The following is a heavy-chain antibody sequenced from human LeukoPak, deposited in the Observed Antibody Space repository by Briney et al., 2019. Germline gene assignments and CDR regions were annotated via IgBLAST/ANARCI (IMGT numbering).Heavy chain of an antibody. CDR3: AKDVRYFDWLIFDY. CDR1: GFTFSSYA. D-gene: IGHD3-9*01. CDR2: ISGSGGST. V-gene: IGHV3-23*01. Sequence: GGSLRLSCAASGFTFSSYAMSWVRQAPGKGLEWVSAISGSGGSTYYADSVKGRFTISRDNSKNTLYLQMNSLRAEDAAVYYCAKDVRYFDWLIFDYWGQGTLVTVSS. J-gene: IGHJ4*02.